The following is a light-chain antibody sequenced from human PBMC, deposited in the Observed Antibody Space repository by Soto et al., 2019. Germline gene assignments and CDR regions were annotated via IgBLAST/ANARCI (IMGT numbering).Light chain of an antibody. Sequence: LLISAASTFQTGVPSRFSGSGSGTEFTLTISSPQHEDFANYYCQQSFSFHPRTFGGGTKVDIK. V-gene: IGKV1-39*01. J-gene: IGKJ4*01. CDR2: AAS. CDR3: QQSFSFHPRT.